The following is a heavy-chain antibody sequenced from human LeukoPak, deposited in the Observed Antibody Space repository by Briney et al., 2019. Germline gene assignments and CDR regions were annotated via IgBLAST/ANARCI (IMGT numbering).Heavy chain of an antibody. V-gene: IGHV1-18*01. CDR1: GYTFTSYG. J-gene: IGHJ4*02. Sequence: ASVKVSCKASGYTFTSYGISWVRQAPGQGLEWMGWISAYNGNTNYAQKLQGRVTMTTDTSTSTAYMELRSLRSDDTAVYYCARASGFPDIVATPTNYWGQGTLVTVSS. CDR2: ISAYNGNT. CDR3: ARASGFPDIVATPTNY. D-gene: IGHD5-12*01.